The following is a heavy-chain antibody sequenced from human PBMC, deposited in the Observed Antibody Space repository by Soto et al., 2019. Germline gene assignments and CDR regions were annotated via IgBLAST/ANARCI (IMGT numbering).Heavy chain of an antibody. D-gene: IGHD6-13*01. V-gene: IGHV1-18*01. CDR3: AVTTYSSRPHDY. CDR1: GYTFTSYG. CDR2: ISAYNGNT. J-gene: IGHJ4*02. Sequence: QVPLVQSGAEVKKPGASVMVSCKASGYTFTSYGISWVRQAPGQGLEWMGWISAYNGNTNYAQKLQGRVTMTTDTSPSTAYMEPRSLRSNDTAVYYCAVTTYSSRPHDYWGQGTLVTVSS.